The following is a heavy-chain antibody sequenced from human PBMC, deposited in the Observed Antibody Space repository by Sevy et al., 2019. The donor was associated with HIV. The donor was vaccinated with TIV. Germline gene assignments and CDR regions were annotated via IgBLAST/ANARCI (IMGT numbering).Heavy chain of an antibody. V-gene: IGHV3-30*18. J-gene: IGHJ6*02. CDR2: ISHDGGKK. CDR1: GFIFEDYG. D-gene: IGHD4-17*01. CDR3: TKDPPVYGDFPYGMDV. Sequence: GGSLRLSCVGSGFIFEDYGMHWVRQAPGKGLEWVALISHDGGKKYYADSVKGRFTISRDNFKNTLYLQMNTLRRDDTAAYFCTKDPPVYGDFPYGMDVWGQGTTVTVSS.